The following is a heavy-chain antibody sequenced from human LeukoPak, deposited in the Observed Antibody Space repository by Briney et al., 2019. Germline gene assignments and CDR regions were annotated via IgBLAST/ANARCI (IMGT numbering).Heavy chain of an antibody. CDR2: IYYSGST. Sequence: SETLSLTCTVSGGSIGSYYWSWIRQPPGKGLEWIGYIYYSGSTNYNPSLKSRVTISVDTSKNQFSLKLSSVTAADTAVYYCARQGFGFDYWGQGTLVTVSS. J-gene: IGHJ4*02. CDR1: GGSIGSYY. CDR3: ARQGFGFDY. V-gene: IGHV4-59*08. D-gene: IGHD3-10*01.